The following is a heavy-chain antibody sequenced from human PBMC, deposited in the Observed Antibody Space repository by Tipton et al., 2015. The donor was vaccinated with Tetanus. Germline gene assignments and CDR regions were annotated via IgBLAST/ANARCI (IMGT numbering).Heavy chain of an antibody. CDR1: GFTFSSYE. J-gene: IGHJ4*02. CDR2: ISSSGSTI. CDR3: ARDIEGGDYGWGSYRPRNFFDY. Sequence: SLRLSCAASGFTFSSYEMNWVRQAPGKGLEWVSYISSSGSTIYYADSVKGRFTISRDNAKNSLYLQMNSLRAEDTAVYYCARDIEGGDYGWGSYRPRNFFDYWGQGTLVTVSS. V-gene: IGHV3-48*03. D-gene: IGHD3-16*02.